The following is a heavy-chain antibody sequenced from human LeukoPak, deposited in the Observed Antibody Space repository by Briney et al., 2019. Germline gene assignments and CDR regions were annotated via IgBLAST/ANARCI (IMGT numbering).Heavy chain of an antibody. CDR3: ARDTGLDY. V-gene: IGHV3-33*01. CDR2: IWYDGSNK. CDR1: GFXFXSYG. Sequence: GGXXXXSXAXXGFXFXSYGMHWVRQAPGKGLKWVAVIWYDGSNKYYADSVKGRFTISRDNSKNTLYLQMNSLRAEDTAVYYCARDTGLDYWGQGTLVTVSS. D-gene: IGHD4-17*01. J-gene: IGHJ4*02.